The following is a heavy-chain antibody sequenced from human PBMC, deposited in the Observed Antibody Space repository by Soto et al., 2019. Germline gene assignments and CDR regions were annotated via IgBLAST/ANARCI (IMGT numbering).Heavy chain of an antibody. V-gene: IGHV3-30*18. J-gene: IGHJ6*02. CDR3: AKAPVAAAGTPYYGMDV. Sequence: GGSLRLSCAASGFTFSSYGMHWVRQAPGKGLEWVAVISYDGSNKYYADSVKGRFTIPRDNSKNTLYLQMNSLRAEDTAVYYCAKAPVAAAGTPYYGMDVWGQGTTVTVSS. CDR1: GFTFSSYG. D-gene: IGHD6-13*01. CDR2: ISYDGSNK.